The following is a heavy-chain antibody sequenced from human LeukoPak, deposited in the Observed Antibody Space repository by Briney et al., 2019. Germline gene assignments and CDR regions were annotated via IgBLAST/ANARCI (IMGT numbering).Heavy chain of an antibody. Sequence: GGSLRLSCAASGFSFSMYWMTWVRQAPGKGLEWVANINEDGGVNYYVDSVKGRFTISRDNAKNSLYLQMNSLRVEDTAVYYCAREHGYRYYDSSGYYYGWGQGTLVTVSS. V-gene: IGHV3-7*01. CDR2: INEDGGVN. CDR3: AREHGYRYYDSSGYYYG. D-gene: IGHD3-22*01. CDR1: GFSFSMYW. J-gene: IGHJ4*02.